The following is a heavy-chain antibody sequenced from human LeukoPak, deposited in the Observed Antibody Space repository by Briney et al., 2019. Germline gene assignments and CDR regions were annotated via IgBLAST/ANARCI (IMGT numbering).Heavy chain of an antibody. D-gene: IGHD1-26*01. V-gene: IGHV1-58*01. CDR1: GFTFTSSA. Sequence: GTSVKVSCKASGFTFTSSAVQWVRRARGQRLEWIGWIVVGSGNTNYAQKFQERVTITRDMSTSTAYMVLSSLRSEDTAVYYCAADLGVPAGREKLVDVWGKGTTVTVSS. CDR3: AADLGVPAGREKLVDV. J-gene: IGHJ6*04. CDR2: IVVGSGNT.